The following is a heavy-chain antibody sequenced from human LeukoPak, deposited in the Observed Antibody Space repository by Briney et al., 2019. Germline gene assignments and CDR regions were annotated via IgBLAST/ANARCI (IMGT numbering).Heavy chain of an antibody. J-gene: IGHJ4*02. CDR1: GFTFSSYS. CDR3: ARHTAYSSSSPCDS. Sequence: GGSLRLSCAASGFTFSSYSMNWVRQAPGKGLEWVSYISSSSSTIYYADSVKGRFTISRDNAKNSLYLQMNSLRAEDTAVYYCARHTAYSSSSPCDSWGQGTLVTVSS. V-gene: IGHV3-48*04. CDR2: ISSSSSTI. D-gene: IGHD6-13*01.